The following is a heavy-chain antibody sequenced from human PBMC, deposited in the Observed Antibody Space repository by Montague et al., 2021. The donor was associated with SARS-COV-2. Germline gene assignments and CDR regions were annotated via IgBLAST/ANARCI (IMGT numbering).Heavy chain of an antibody. CDR2: IYYTGTT. CDR1: GDSITTYY. V-gene: IGHV4-59*01. D-gene: IGHD3-10*01. Sequence: SETLSLTCSVSGDSITTYYWSWVRQSPGRGLEWIWHIYYTGTTKYNPSLTSRVTISVDTSRRQFSLKLKSVTAADTAVYYCARAQTTCVIANGVNYFDYWGQGALVTVSS. J-gene: IGHJ4*02. CDR3: ARAQTTCVIANGVNYFDY.